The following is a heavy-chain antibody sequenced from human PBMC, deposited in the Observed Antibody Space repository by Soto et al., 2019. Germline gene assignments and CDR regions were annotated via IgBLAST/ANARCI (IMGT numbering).Heavy chain of an antibody. CDR2: IYYSGST. Sequence: SETLSLTCTVSGGSISSSRYYWGWIRQPPGKGLEWIGNIYYSGSTYYNPSLKSRVTISVDTSMNQFSLKLSSVTAADTAVYYCARRWGRSFDYWGQGTLVTVSS. CDR1: GGSISSSRYY. J-gene: IGHJ4*02. D-gene: IGHD2-15*01. CDR3: ARRWGRSFDY. V-gene: IGHV4-39*07.